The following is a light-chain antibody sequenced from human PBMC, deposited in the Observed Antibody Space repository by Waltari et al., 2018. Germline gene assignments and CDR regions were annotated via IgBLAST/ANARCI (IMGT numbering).Light chain of an antibody. J-gene: IGKJ3*01. CDR3: QQRSKSFT. V-gene: IGKV3-11*01. Sequence: EIVLKQSPATLSLSPGDRATLSCTASQSISSYLAWYQQKPGQAPRLLIYDASTRATGIPARFSGSASVTDFTLTISSLEPEDFAIYYCQQRSKSFTFGPGTKVDMK. CDR2: DAS. CDR1: QSISSY.